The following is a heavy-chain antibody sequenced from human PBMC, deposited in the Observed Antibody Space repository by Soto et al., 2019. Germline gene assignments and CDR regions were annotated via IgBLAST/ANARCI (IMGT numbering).Heavy chain of an antibody. CDR1: GGTFNNYP. CDR2: SIPILGTA. CDR3: ARGRGYSGDDHYYYFDMDV. V-gene: IGHV1-69*13. Sequence: SVKVSCKASGGTFNNYPITWVRQAPGEGLEWMGGSIPILGTANYAQKFQGRVTISVDESTSTAYMELSSLRSEDTAVYYCARGRGYSGDDHYYYFDMDVWGQGTTVTVSS. D-gene: IGHD5-12*01. J-gene: IGHJ6*02.